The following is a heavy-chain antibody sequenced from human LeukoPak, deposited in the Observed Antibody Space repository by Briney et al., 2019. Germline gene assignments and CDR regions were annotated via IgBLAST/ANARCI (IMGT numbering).Heavy chain of an antibody. D-gene: IGHD4-23*01. CDR3: ATFTVALNAFDL. CDR1: GVPVNDFH. J-gene: IGHJ3*01. V-gene: IGHV4-59*08. Sequence: PSETLSLTCAVAGVPVNDFHWSWIRQSPGRGLEWLGWISDSGTTNYNPSFRSRLAISADTSKSQLSLELTSVTAADTAVYYCATFTVALNAFDLWGQGTMVTVSS. CDR2: ISDSGTT.